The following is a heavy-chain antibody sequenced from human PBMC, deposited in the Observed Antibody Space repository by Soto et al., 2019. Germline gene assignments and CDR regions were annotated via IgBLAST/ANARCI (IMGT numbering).Heavy chain of an antibody. V-gene: IGHV3-23*01. CDR1: GFTFITFA. CDR2: ISGSGGST. CDR3: AKGGTGTTVGRYMDI. D-gene: IGHD1-7*01. Sequence: GGSLRHSCAASGFTFITFAMSWVRQAPGKGLEWVSAISGSGGSTFYADSVKGRFTISRDNSKNTLYLQMNSLRAEDTALYYCAKGGTGTTVGRYMDIWGKGTTVTVSS. J-gene: IGHJ6*03.